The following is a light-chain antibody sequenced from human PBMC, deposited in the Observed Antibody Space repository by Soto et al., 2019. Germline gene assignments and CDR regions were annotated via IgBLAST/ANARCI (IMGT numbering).Light chain of an antibody. V-gene: IGKV1-39*01. CDR3: QQSNTTPYT. Sequence: DIQMTQSTSSLSASFGDRVTLTCRASQNIDTYLNWYQQKPGTAPKLLMYAASSLHSGVPSRFSGSGAGTDFTLTISSLQPEDFATYYCQQSNTTPYTFGQGTKLEI. J-gene: IGKJ2*01. CDR2: AAS. CDR1: QNIDTY.